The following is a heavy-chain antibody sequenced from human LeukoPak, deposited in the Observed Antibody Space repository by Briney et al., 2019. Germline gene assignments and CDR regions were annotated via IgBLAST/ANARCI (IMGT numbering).Heavy chain of an antibody. Sequence: SETLSLTCTVSGGSISSYYWSWIRQPPGEGLEWIGYIYYSGSTNYNPSLKSRVTISVDTSKNQFSLKLSSVTAADTAVYYCARVRVREPYYMDVWGKGTTVTISS. CDR1: GGSISSYY. V-gene: IGHV4-59*01. CDR3: ARVRVREPYYMDV. D-gene: IGHD1-26*01. J-gene: IGHJ6*03. CDR2: IYYSGST.